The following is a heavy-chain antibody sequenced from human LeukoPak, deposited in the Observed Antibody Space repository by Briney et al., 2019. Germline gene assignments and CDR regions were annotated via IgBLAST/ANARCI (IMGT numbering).Heavy chain of an antibody. J-gene: IGHJ3*02. CDR2: IIPIFGTE. CDR3: ARRVAAISGYRFFAFDI. CDR1: GGMFSSYA. V-gene: IGHV1-69*05. D-gene: IGHD5-12*01. Sequence: SVKLSCKASGGMFSSYAINCVRQAPGQPLEWMGGIIPIFGTENYAQRFQGRVTMTRNTSISTAYMELSSLRSEDTAVYYCARRVAAISGYRFFAFDIWGQGTMVTVSS.